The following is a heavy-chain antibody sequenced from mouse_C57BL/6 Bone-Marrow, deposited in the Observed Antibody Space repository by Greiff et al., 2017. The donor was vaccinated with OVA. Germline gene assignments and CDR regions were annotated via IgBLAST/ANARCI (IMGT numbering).Heavy chain of an antibody. D-gene: IGHD2-4*01. Sequence: EVKLQESGPALVKPSQSLSLTCSVTGYSITSGYYWNWIRQFPGNKLEWMGYISYDGSNNYNPSLKNRISITRDTSKNQFFLKLNSVTTEDTATYYCARGDYDGFAYWGQGTLVTVSA. CDR1: GYSITSGYY. CDR3: ARGDYDGFAY. CDR2: ISYDGSN. V-gene: IGHV3-6*01. J-gene: IGHJ3*01.